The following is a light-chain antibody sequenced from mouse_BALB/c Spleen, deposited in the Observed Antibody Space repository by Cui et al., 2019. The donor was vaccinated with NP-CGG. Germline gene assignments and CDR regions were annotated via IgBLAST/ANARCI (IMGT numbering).Light chain of an antibody. CDR2: GTN. CDR1: TGTITTSNY. Sequence: QAVVTQESELTTSPGETVTLTSRSSTGTITTSNYANWVQEKPDHLFTGLIGGTNNRVPGVPARFSGSLIGDKAALTITGAQTEDEAIYFCALWYSNHWVFGGGTKLTVL. V-gene: IGLV1*01. CDR3: ALWYSNHWV. J-gene: IGLJ1*01.